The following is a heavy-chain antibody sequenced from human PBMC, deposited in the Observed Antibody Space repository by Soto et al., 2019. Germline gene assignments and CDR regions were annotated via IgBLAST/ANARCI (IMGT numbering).Heavy chain of an antibody. Sequence: GASVKVSCKASGGTFSSYAISWVRQAPGQGLEWMGGIIPIFGTANYAQKFQGRVTITADESTSTAYMELSSLRSEDTAVYYCARDRSNGAAAGFWGQGTLVTVSS. J-gene: IGHJ4*02. CDR3: ARDRSNGAAAGF. D-gene: IGHD2-8*01. CDR2: IIPIFGTA. V-gene: IGHV1-69*13. CDR1: GGTFSSYA.